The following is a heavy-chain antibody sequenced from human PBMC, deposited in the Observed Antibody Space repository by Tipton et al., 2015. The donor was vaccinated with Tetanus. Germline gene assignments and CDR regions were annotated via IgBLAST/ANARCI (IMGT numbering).Heavy chain of an antibody. CDR3: ARATPSGSYFVRYYSMDV. V-gene: IGHV4-30-4*01. Sequence: LRLSCTVSGDSVSTSNFYWSWIRQPPGKGLEWIGYVSDSGSTYSNPSLRSRIIISVDTSKNQFSLILSSVTAADTAVYYCARATPSGSYFVRYYSMDVWGQETTVVVSS. D-gene: IGHD3-22*01. CDR1: GDSVSTSNFY. J-gene: IGHJ6*02. CDR2: VSDSGST.